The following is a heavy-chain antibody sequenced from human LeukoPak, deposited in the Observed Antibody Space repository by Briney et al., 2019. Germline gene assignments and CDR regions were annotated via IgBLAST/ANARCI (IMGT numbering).Heavy chain of an antibody. D-gene: IGHD3-3*01. CDR3: ARVRSTYYDFWSGYHYQFDY. CDR1: GGSISSYY. Sequence: SETLSHTCTVSGGSISSYYWSWIRRPPGKGLEWIGYIYYSGSTNYNPSLKSRVTISVDTSKNQFSLKLSSMTAADTAVYYCARVRSTYYDFWSGYHYQFDYWGQGTLVTVSS. V-gene: IGHV4-59*01. CDR2: IYYSGST. J-gene: IGHJ4*02.